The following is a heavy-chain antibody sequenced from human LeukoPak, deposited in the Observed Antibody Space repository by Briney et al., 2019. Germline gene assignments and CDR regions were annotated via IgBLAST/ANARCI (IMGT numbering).Heavy chain of an antibody. V-gene: IGHV3-48*01. CDR2: ISSSSSTI. CDR1: GFTFSSYS. D-gene: IGHD2-2*01. Sequence: GGSLRLSCAASGFTFSSYSTNWVRQAPGKGLEWVSYISSSSSTIYYADSVKGRFTISRDNAKNSLYLQMNSLRAEDTAVYYCARSRPPWDQLPHDAFDIWGQGTMVTVSS. J-gene: IGHJ3*02. CDR3: ARSRPPWDQLPHDAFDI.